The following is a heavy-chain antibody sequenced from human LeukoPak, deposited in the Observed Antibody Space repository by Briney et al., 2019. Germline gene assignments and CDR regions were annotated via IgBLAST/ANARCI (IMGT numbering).Heavy chain of an antibody. CDR3: ARSYSGYDLAFFDY. Sequence: PSETLSLTCTVSGGSISSYYWSWIRQPPGKGLEWIGYIYYSGSTNYNPSLKSRVTISVDTSKNQFSLKLSSVTAADTAVNYCARSYSGYDLAFFDYWGQGTLVTVSS. J-gene: IGHJ4*02. CDR2: IYYSGST. CDR1: GGSISSYY. D-gene: IGHD5-12*01. V-gene: IGHV4-59*01.